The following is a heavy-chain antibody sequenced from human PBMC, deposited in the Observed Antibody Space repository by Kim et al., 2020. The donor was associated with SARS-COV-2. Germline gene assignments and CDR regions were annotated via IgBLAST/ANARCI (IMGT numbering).Heavy chain of an antibody. J-gene: IGHJ4*02. CDR3: ARASMVAFDY. D-gene: IGHD5-12*01. CDR2: ST. V-gene: IGHV4-59*01. Sequence: STHYSPSLKSRVTISVDTSKNQFSLKLSSVTAADTAVYYCARASMVAFDYWGQGTLVTVSS.